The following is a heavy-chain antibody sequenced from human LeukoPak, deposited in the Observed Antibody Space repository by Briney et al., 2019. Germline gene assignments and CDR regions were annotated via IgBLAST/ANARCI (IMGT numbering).Heavy chain of an antibody. CDR2: ISGSGGST. Sequence: GGSLRLSCAASGFTFSSYAMSWVRQAPGKGLEWVSAISGSGGSTYYAESVKGRFTISRDNSKNTLFLQMNGLRAEDTAVYYCARGSSGTYDMGYWGQGTLVTVSS. CDR1: GFTFSSYA. CDR3: ARGSSGTYDMGY. J-gene: IGHJ4*02. V-gene: IGHV3-23*01. D-gene: IGHD1-26*01.